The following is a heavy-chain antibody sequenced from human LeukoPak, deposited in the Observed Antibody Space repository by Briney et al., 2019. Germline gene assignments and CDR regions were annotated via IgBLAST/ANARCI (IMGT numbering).Heavy chain of an antibody. V-gene: IGHV3-7*01. J-gene: IGHJ4*02. D-gene: IGHD5-12*01. CDR2: IKQDGSEK. Sequence: GGSLRLSCAASGFTFSSYWMSWVRQAPGKGLEWVANIKQDGSEKYYVDSVKGRFTISRGNSKNTLYLQMNSLRAEDTAVYYCAKEAYSGYDSFDYWGQGTLVTVSS. CDR1: GFTFSSYW. CDR3: AKEAYSGYDSFDY.